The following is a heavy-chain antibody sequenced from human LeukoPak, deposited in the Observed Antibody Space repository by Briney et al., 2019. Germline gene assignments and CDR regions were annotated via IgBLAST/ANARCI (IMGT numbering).Heavy chain of an antibody. D-gene: IGHD3-16*01. J-gene: IGHJ4*02. V-gene: IGHV4-39*01. CDR3: ARRGDY. CDR1: GGSISTNFYY. CDR2: MYYSGNT. Sequence: PSETLSLTCSVSGGSISTNFYYWGWIRQPPGKGLEWIGSMYYSGNTYYSPSLESRVTISADTSKNQLFLKLSSVTAADTAVYYCARRGDYWGRGTPVTVSS.